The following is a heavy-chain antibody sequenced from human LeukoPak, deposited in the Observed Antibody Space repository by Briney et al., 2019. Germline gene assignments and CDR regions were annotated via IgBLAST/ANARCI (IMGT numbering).Heavy chain of an antibody. Sequence: PSETLSLTCTFSGGSISSYFWSWIRQPAGKGLEWIGRIYSSGSTNYNPSLKSRVTMSMDTSKNQFSLQLSSVTAADTAVYYCVSTSIAVAGTGFDYWGQGTLVTVSS. CDR3: VSTSIAVAGTGFDY. J-gene: IGHJ4*02. CDR1: GGSISSYF. D-gene: IGHD6-19*01. V-gene: IGHV4-4*07. CDR2: IYSSGST.